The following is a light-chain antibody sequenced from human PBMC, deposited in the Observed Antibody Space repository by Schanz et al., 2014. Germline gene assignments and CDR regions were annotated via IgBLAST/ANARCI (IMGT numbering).Light chain of an antibody. CDR3: SSYASSGGVV. J-gene: IGLJ2*01. CDR2: DVS. Sequence: QSALTQPPSASGSPGQSVTISCTGTSSDVGGYNFVSWYQQIPGKAPKLMIHDVSNRPSGVSNRFSGSKSGNTASLTISGLQAEDEADYYCSSYASSGGVVFGGGTKLTVL. V-gene: IGLV2-14*01. CDR1: SSDVGGYNF.